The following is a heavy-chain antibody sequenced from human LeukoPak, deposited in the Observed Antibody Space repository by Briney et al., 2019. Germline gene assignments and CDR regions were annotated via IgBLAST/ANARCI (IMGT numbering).Heavy chain of an antibody. Sequence: GASVKVSCKASGYTFTSYGISWVRQATGQGLEWMGWMNPNSGNTGYAQKFQGRVTMTRNTSISTAYMELSSLRSEDTAVYYCARAWGYCSGGSCYGREYYFDYWGQGTLVTVSS. CDR2: MNPNSGNT. V-gene: IGHV1-8*02. J-gene: IGHJ4*02. CDR3: ARAWGYCSGGSCYGREYYFDY. CDR1: GYTFTSYG. D-gene: IGHD2-15*01.